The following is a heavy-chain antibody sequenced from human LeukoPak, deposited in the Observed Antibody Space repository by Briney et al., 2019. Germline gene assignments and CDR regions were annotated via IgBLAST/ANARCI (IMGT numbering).Heavy chain of an antibody. V-gene: IGHV3-23*01. CDR1: GFTFSSYV. D-gene: IGHD3-9*01. Sequence: GGSLRLSCAASGFTFSSYVMSWVRQAPGKGLEWVSAISGSGGSTYYADSVKGRFTISRDNSKNTLYLQMNSLRAEDTAVYYCAKDNEITYYDILTGLWYFDYWGQGTLVTVSS. J-gene: IGHJ4*02. CDR3: AKDNEITYYDILTGLWYFDY. CDR2: ISGSGGST.